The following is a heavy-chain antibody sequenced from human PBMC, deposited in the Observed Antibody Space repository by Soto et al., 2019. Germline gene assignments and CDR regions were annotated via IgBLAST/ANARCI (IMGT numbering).Heavy chain of an antibody. V-gene: IGHV1-69*19. CDR1: GGTFNTYA. J-gene: IGHJ4*02. Sequence: QVQLVQSGAEMKKPGSSVKVSCQSSGGTFNTYAMNWVRQAPGQGPEWMGDISPMFGAANYAPKFQGRVTITADESTGTSYMQLSSLTSEDTALYFCAREVQVHTPAFVYWGQGHLVTLSS. D-gene: IGHD3-10*01. CDR3: AREVQVHTPAFVY. CDR2: ISPMFGAA.